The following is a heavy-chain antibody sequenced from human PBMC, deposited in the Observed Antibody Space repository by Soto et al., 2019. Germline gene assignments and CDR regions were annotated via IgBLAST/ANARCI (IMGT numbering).Heavy chain of an antibody. J-gene: IGHJ4*02. Sequence: EVQLLESGGGLVQPGGSLRLSCAASGFTFSSYAMNWVRQAPGKGLEWVSVISGSGGSTYYADSVKGRFTISRDNSKNTLYLQMNSLRGEDTAVYYCASRSSGWYLDYWGQGSLVNVSS. CDR1: GFTFSSYA. CDR3: ASRSSGWYLDY. D-gene: IGHD6-19*01. V-gene: IGHV3-23*01. CDR2: ISGSGGST.